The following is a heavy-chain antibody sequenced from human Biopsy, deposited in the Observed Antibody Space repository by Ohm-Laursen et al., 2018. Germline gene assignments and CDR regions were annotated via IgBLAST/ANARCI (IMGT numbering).Heavy chain of an antibody. CDR1: GGSFSGYY. V-gene: IGHV4-34*01. D-gene: IGHD1-20*01. Sequence: SETLSLTCAVYGGSFSGYYWCWIRQPPGKGLEWIGEMNHGGSTNYNSSLKSRFTISVDTSKNQFPLKLNSVTAADTAVYYCARGSNWNDWSFDYWGQGTVVTVPS. CDR2: MNHGGST. J-gene: IGHJ4*02. CDR3: ARGSNWNDWSFDY.